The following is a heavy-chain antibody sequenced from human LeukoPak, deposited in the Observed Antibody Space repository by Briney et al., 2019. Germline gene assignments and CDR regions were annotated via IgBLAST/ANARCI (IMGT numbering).Heavy chain of an antibody. Sequence: HPGGSLRLSCAASGFTFSPYWMHWVRQVPGKGLLWVSRINSDGTATWYADSVKGRFTVSRDNARNTLSLQMNSLRAEDSGLYYCTRDQEGVGGTIDLWGQGTLVTVSS. V-gene: IGHV3-74*01. CDR3: TRDQEGVGGTIDL. D-gene: IGHD1-26*01. CDR2: INSDGTAT. J-gene: IGHJ4*02. CDR1: GFTFSPYW.